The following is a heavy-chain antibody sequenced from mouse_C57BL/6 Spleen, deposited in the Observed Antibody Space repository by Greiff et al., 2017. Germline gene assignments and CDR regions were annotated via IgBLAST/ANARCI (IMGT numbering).Heavy chain of an antibody. CDR3: SRGITTVADCYFDV. Sequence: QVQLQQSGAELVKPGASVKMSCKASGYTFTTYPIEWMKQNHGKSLEWIGNFHPYNDDTKYNEKFKGKATLTVEKSSSTVCLELSRLTSDDSAVYYCSRGITTVADCYFDVWGTGTTVTVSS. D-gene: IGHD1-1*01. J-gene: IGHJ1*03. V-gene: IGHV1-47*01. CDR1: GYTFTTYP. CDR2: FHPYNDDT.